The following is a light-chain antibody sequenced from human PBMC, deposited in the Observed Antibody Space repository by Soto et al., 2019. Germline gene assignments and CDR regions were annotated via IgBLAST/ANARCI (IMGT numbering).Light chain of an antibody. Sequence: EIVLTQSPATLSLSPGERATLSCRASQSVSSYLAWYQQKPGQAPRLLIYDASNRATGIPARFSGSGSGTDFPLPISILEPEDFAVFYCQQRSNWPITFGKGTRLEIK. J-gene: IGKJ5*01. V-gene: IGKV3-11*01. CDR3: QQRSNWPIT. CDR2: DAS. CDR1: QSVSSY.